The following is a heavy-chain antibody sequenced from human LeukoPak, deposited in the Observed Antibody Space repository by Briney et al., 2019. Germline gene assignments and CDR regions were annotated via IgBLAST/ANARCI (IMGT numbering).Heavy chain of an antibody. D-gene: IGHD6-19*01. V-gene: IGHV3-33*01. CDR2: IWYDGSNK. CDR3: ASTSGWYEPIDY. Sequence: PGRSLRLSCAASGFTFSSYGMHWVRQAPGKGLEWVAVIWYDGSNKYYADSVKGRFTISRDNSKNTLYLQMNSLRAEDTGVYYCASTSGWYEPIDYWGQGTLVTVSS. J-gene: IGHJ4*02. CDR1: GFTFSSYG.